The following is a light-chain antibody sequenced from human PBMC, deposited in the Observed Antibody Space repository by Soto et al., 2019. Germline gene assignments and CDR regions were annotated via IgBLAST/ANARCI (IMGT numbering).Light chain of an antibody. Sequence: DIQMTQSPSSLSASVGDRVTITCRASQGVSNYLAWYQQKPGKAPKLLIYVASTWDSGIPARFSGSGSGTDFTLTISSLEPEDVATYYCQKYNSGPFTFGRGTKVEIK. CDR3: QKYNSGPFT. J-gene: IGKJ4*02. CDR1: QGVSNY. CDR2: VAS. V-gene: IGKV1-27*01.